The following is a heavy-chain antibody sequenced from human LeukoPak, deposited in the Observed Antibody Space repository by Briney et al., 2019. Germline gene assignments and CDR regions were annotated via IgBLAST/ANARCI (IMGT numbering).Heavy chain of an antibody. V-gene: IGHV3-30*03. D-gene: IGHD2-21*01. Sequence: GGSLRLSCAASGFTFSSYGMHWVRQAPGKGLEWVAVISYDGSNKYYADSVKGRFTISRDNSKNTLYLQMNSLRAEDTAVYYCASSHMFDYWGQGTLVTVSS. CDR3: ASSHMFDY. CDR1: GFTFSSYG. J-gene: IGHJ4*02. CDR2: ISYDGSNK.